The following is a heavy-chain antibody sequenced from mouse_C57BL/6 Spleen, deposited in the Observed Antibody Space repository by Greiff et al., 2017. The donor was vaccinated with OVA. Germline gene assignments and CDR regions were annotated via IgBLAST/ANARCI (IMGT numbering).Heavy chain of an antibody. CDR3: ARLLYGGYFDY. Sequence: EVQVVESGGDLVKPGGSLKLSCAASGFTFSSYGMSWVRQTPDKRLEWVATISSGGSYTSYPDSVKGRFTISRDNAKNTLYLQMSSLKSEDTAIYYCARLLYGGYFDYWGQGTTLTVSS. J-gene: IGHJ2*01. V-gene: IGHV5-6*01. CDR1: GFTFSSYG. D-gene: IGHD1-1*01. CDR2: ISSGGSYT.